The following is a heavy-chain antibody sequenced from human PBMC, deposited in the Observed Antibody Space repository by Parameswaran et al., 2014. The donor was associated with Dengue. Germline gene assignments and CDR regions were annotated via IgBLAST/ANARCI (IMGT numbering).Heavy chain of an antibody. CDR1: GGSISSSSYY. V-gene: IGHV4-39*01. J-gene: IGHJ4*02. D-gene: IGHD3-22*01. CDR3: ASLGNYYDSSGYSY. CDR2: IYYSGST. Sequence: ASETLSLTCTVSGGSISSSSYYWGWIRQPPGKGLEWIGSIYYSGSTYYNPSLKSRVTISVDTSKNQFSLKLSSVTAADTAVYYCASLGNYYDSSGYSYWGQGTLVTVSS.